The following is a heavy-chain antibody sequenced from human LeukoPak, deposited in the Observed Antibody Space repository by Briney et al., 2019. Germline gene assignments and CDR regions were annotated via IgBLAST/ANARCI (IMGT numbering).Heavy chain of an antibody. CDR2: ISYDGSNK. CDR1: GITFSSYG. V-gene: IGHV3-30*03. J-gene: IGHJ4*02. D-gene: IGHD3-3*01. Sequence: GRSLRLSCAASGITFSSYGMHWVRQAPGKGLEWVAVISYDGSNKYYADSVKGRFTISRDNAKNSLYLQMNGLRAEDTAVYYCARGKDRGFLEWFDYWGQGSLVTVSS. CDR3: ARGKDRGFLEWFDY.